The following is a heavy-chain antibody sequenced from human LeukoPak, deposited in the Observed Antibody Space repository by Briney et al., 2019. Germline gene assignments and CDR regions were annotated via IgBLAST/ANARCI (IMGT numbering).Heavy chain of an antibody. CDR1: GFTVSSNY. Sequence: GGSLRLSCAASGFTVSSNYMSWVRQAPGKGLEWVSVIYSGGSTYYADSVRGRFTISRDNSKNTLYLQMNSLRAGDTAVYYCAREHYGDGYFDYWGQGTPVTVSS. D-gene: IGHD4-17*01. J-gene: IGHJ4*02. CDR3: AREHYGDGYFDY. CDR2: IYSGGST. V-gene: IGHV3-66*01.